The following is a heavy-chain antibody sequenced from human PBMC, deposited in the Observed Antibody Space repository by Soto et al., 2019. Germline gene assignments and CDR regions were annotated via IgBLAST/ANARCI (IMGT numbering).Heavy chain of an antibody. CDR1: SGSISSSNW. CDR3: ARVGSGWYNWFDP. J-gene: IGHJ5*02. V-gene: IGHV4-4*02. D-gene: IGHD6-19*01. CDR2: IYHSGST. Sequence: SETLSLTCAVSSGSISSSNWWGWVRQPPGKGLEWIGEIYHSGSTNYNPSLKSRVTISVDKSKNQFSLKLSSVTAADTAVYYCARVGSGWYNWFDPWGQGTQVTVSS.